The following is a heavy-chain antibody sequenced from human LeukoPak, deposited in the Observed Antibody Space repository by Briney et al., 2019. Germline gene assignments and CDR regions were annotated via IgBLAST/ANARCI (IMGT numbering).Heavy chain of an antibody. CDR3: ARNCGGDCYGAFDI. CDR2: IWYDGSNK. CDR1: GFTFSSYG. D-gene: IGHD2-21*02. Sequence: GGSLRLSCAASGFTFSSYGMHWVRQAPGKGLEWVAVIWYDGSNKYYAASVKGRFTISRDNSKNTLYLQMNSLRAEDTAVYYCARNCGGDCYGAFDIWGQGTMVTVSS. V-gene: IGHV3-33*01. J-gene: IGHJ3*02.